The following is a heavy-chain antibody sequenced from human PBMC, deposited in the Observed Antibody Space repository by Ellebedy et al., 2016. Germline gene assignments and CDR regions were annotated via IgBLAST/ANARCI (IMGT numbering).Heavy chain of an antibody. Sequence: LRLXXTVSGGSISSGDYYWSWIRQPPGKGLEWIGYIYYSGSTYYNPSLKSRVTISVDTSKNQFSLKLSSVTAADTAVYYCARDYPYPYYYGMDVWGQGTTVTVSS. CDR3: ARDYPYPYYYGMDV. D-gene: IGHD3-16*01. CDR1: GGSISSGDYY. J-gene: IGHJ6*02. V-gene: IGHV4-30-4*01. CDR2: IYYSGST.